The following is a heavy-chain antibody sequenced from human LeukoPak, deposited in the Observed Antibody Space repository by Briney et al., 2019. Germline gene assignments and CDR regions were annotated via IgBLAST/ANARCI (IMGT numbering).Heavy chain of an antibody. J-gene: IGHJ4*02. V-gene: IGHV3-74*01. CDR1: GFTFSRYW. CDR2: INSDGSRT. CDR3: ARDLAWGAFDY. D-gene: IGHD3-16*01. Sequence: GGSLRLSCEASGFTFSRYWMHWVRQAPGKGLVWVSRINSDGSRTTYADSVKGRFTISRDNAKNTLSLQMNSLRVEDTAVYYCARDLAWGAFDYWGQGTLVTVSS.